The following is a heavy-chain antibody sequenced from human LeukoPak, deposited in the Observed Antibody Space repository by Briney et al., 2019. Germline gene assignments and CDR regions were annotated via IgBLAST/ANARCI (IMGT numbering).Heavy chain of an antibody. CDR2: ISYDGTNE. D-gene: IGHD1-26*01. J-gene: IGHJ4*02. CDR1: GFTFGSYA. Sequence: GRSLRLSCAASGFTFGSYAIHWVRQAPGKGLEWVAVISYDGTNEYYADSVKGRFTIPRDNSKNTLYLQMNSLRAEDTAVYYCASGAGGWELLTKSTFDYWGQGTLVTVSS. V-gene: IGHV3-30*04. CDR3: ASGAGGWELLTKSTFDY.